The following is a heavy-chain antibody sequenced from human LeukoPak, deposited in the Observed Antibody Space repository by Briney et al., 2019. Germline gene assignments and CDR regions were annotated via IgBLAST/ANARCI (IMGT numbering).Heavy chain of an antibody. J-gene: IGHJ4*02. Sequence: GGSLRLSCAAPGFTVSSNYMSWVRQAPGKGLEWVSAIYSGGSTYYADSVKGRFTISRDNSKNTLYLQMNSLRAEDTAVYYCARYRWEVGGMDYWGQGTLVTVSS. V-gene: IGHV3-53*01. D-gene: IGHD1-26*01. CDR3: ARYRWEVGGMDY. CDR1: GFTVSSNY. CDR2: IYSGGST.